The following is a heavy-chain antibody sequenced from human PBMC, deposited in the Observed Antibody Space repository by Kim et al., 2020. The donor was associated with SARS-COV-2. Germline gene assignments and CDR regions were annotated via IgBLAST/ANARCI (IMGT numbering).Heavy chain of an antibody. D-gene: IGHD1-26*01. V-gene: IGHV7-4-1*02. J-gene: IGHJ3*02. Sequence: ASVKVSCKASGYTFTSYAMNWVRQAPGQGLEWMGWINTNTGNPTYAQGFTGRFVFSLDTSVSTAYLQISSLKAEDTAVYYCARDQLGATPNDAFDIWGQGTMVTVSS. CDR1: GYTFTSYA. CDR2: INTNTGNP. CDR3: ARDQLGATPNDAFDI.